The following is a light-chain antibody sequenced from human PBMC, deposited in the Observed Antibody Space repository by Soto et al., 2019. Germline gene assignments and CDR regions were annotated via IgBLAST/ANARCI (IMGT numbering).Light chain of an antibody. V-gene: IGLV2-8*01. CDR1: SSDVGGYNY. CDR3: SSYGASNPDVV. J-gene: IGLJ2*01. CDR2: EVS. Sequence: QSALTQPPSASGSPGQSVTISCTGTSSDVGGYNYVSWYQQHPGKAPKLMIYEVSKRPSGVPDRFSGSKSGNTASLTLSGLQAEDEADYYCSSYGASNPDVVFGGGTKLTVL.